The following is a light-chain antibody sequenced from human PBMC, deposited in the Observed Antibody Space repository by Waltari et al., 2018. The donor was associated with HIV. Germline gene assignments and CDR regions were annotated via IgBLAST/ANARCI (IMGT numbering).Light chain of an antibody. CDR1: QTIPNT. Sequence: EIVMTQSPPTLSVSPGDRATLSCTSSQTIPNTLAWYQQKPGQPPRLLIYDTCVRAAGVPARCSAGGSGTEFTLSISSLQSEDLALYFCQQYKEGPWTFGQGTRV. CDR2: DTC. CDR3: QQYKEGPWT. J-gene: IGKJ1*01. V-gene: IGKV3-15*01.